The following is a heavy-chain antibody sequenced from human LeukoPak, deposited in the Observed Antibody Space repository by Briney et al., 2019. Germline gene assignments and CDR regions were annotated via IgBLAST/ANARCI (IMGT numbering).Heavy chain of an antibody. J-gene: IGHJ4*02. Sequence: GRSLRLSCAASGFTFSSYAMHWVRQAPGKGLEWVAVISYDGSNKYYADSVKGRFIISRDNSKNTLYLQMNSLRAEDTAVYYCARDPHSSSWYDLGYWGQGTLVTVSS. V-gene: IGHV3-30*04. D-gene: IGHD6-13*01. CDR2: ISYDGSNK. CDR1: GFTFSSYA. CDR3: ARDPHSSSWYDLGY.